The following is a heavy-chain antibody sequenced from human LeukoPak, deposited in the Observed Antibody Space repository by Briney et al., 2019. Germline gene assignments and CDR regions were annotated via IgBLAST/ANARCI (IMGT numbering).Heavy chain of an antibody. J-gene: IGHJ3*02. D-gene: IGHD3-3*01. CDR3: ASLHMGITIFGVVSSRENAFDI. V-gene: IGHV1-2*02. Sequence: ASVKVSCEASGYTFTGYYMHWVRQAPGQGLEWMGWINPNSGGTNYAQKFQGRVTMTRDTSISTAYMELSRLRSDDTAVYYCASLHMGITIFGVVSSRENAFDIWGQGTMVTVSS. CDR1: GYTFTGYY. CDR2: INPNSGGT.